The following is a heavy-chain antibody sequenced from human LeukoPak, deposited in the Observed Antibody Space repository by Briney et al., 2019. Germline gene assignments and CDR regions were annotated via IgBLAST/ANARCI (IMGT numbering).Heavy chain of an antibody. Sequence: SETLSLTCTVSGGSISSYYWSWIRQPPGKGLEWIGEINHSGSTNYNPSLKSRVTISVDTSKNQFSLKLSSVTAADTAVYYCARHILGYCSSTSCYRRWFDPWGQGTLVTVSS. J-gene: IGHJ5*02. D-gene: IGHD2-2*01. V-gene: IGHV4-34*01. CDR1: GGSISSYY. CDR2: INHSGST. CDR3: ARHILGYCSSTSCYRRWFDP.